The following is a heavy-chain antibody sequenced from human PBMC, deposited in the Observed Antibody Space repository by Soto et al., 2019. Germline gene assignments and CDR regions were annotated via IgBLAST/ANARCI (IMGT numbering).Heavy chain of an antibody. V-gene: IGHV1-2*02. CDR1: GDSFNDYY. J-gene: IGHJ6*03. Sequence: GASVKVSCKTSGDSFNDYYIHWVRQAPGQGLEWMGWINPNGGATKYAQKFQGRVTVTRDTSIRTAYMELSSLRSDDTALYYCARESGGATATLDYYYFYMDVWGKGTTVTVSS. CDR3: ARESGGATATLDYYYFYMDV. CDR2: INPNGGAT. D-gene: IGHD5-12*01.